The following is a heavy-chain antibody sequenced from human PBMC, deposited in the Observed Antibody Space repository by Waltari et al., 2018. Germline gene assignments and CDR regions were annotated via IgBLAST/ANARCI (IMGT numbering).Heavy chain of an antibody. CDR2: IIPMLGKP. D-gene: IGHD6-13*01. CDR3: ARDPIAAAGRWGTFDY. J-gene: IGHJ4*02. CDR1: GYTFSAST. V-gene: IGHV1-69*04. Sequence: QVQLVQSGAEVKKPGASVKVSCKASGYTFSASTISWVRQAPGQGLEWMGRIIPMLGKPNYAQKFQGRVTITRDTSASTAYMELSSLRSEDTAVYYCARDPIAAAGRWGTFDYWGQGTLVTVSS.